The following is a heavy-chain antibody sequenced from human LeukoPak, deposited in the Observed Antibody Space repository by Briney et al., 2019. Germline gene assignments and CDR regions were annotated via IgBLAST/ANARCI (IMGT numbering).Heavy chain of an antibody. CDR1: GFTFSSYA. J-gene: IGHJ4*02. V-gene: IGHV3-21*01. D-gene: IGHD4-17*01. CDR2: ISSSSSYI. Sequence: AGGSLRLSCATSGFTFSSYAMTWVRRAPGKGLEWVSSISSSSSYIYYADSVKGRFTISRDNAKNSLYLQMNSLRAEDTAVYYCARDRGTDYGDFFFDYRGQGTLVTVSS. CDR3: ARDRGTDYGDFFFDY.